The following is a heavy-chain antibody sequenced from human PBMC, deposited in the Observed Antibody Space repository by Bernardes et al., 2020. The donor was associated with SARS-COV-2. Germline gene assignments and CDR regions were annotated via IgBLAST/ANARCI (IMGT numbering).Heavy chain of an antibody. D-gene: IGHD3-3*01. Sequence: GGSLSLSCAASGFTFEDYTMHWVRQVPGKGLEWVSLVSWDGSTTNYADSVKGRFIISRDSSRNTVHLQMDSLRKEDTALYYCATERQSLTVFGVGHDAFDFWGQGIMVTVSS. CDR3: ATERQSLTVFGVGHDAFDF. J-gene: IGHJ3*01. CDR2: VSWDGSTT. CDR1: GFTFEDYT. V-gene: IGHV3-43*01.